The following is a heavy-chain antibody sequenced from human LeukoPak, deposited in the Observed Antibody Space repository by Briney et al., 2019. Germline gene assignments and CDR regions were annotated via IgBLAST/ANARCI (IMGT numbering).Heavy chain of an antibody. J-gene: IGHJ4*02. CDR3: AKLEFHHGHCSSTSCSEY. D-gene: IGHD2-2*01. V-gene: IGHV3-23*01. CDR2: ISSSGDNT. CDR1: GFTFTTYA. Sequence: GGSLRLSCEASGFTFTTYAMNWVRQAPGKGLEWVSAISSSGDNTFYADSVKGRFTISRDNSKDTLYLQMNSLRAEDTAVYYCAKLEFHHGHCSSTSCSEYWGQGTLVTVSS.